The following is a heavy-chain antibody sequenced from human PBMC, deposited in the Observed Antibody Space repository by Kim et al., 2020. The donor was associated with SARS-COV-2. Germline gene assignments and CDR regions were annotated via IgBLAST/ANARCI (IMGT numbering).Heavy chain of an antibody. J-gene: IGHJ6*02. CDR2: IDWDDGK. V-gene: IGHV2-70*01. Sequence: SGPTLVNPTPTLTLTCTFSGFSLTTSGMCVTWIRQPPGRALEWLALIDWDDGKFYSASLKTRLTISKDTTKNQVVLIMTNMDPVDTATFYCARITRDYSNYYYHGMDVWGQGTTVTVSS. CDR3: ARITRDYSNYYYHGMDV. CDR1: GFSLTTSGMC. D-gene: IGHD4-4*01.